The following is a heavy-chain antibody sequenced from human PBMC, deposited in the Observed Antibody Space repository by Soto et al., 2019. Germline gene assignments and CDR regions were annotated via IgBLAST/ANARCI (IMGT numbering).Heavy chain of an antibody. CDR2: INHSGST. CDR1: GVSFSGYY. V-gene: IGHV4-34*01. J-gene: IGHJ4*02. Sequence: SETLSLTCAVYGVSFSGYYWSWIRQPPGKGLEWIGEINHSGSTNYNPSLKSRVTISVDTSKNQFSLKLSSVTAADTAVYYCARGRGVDYWGQGTLVTAPQ. D-gene: IGHD3-10*01. CDR3: ARGRGVDY.